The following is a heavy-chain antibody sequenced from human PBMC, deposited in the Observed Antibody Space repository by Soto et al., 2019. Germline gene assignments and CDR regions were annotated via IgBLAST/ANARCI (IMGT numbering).Heavy chain of an antibody. D-gene: IGHD2-15*01. CDR2: IYYSGST. CDR1: GSSISSSSYY. Sequence: QLQLQESGPGLVKPSETLSLTCTVSGSSISSSSYYWGWIRQPPGKGLEWIGSIYYSGSTYYNPSLKSRVTISVDTSKNQFSLKLSSVTAADTAVYYCARQGYGGSPFDYWGQGTLVTVSS. J-gene: IGHJ4*02. CDR3: ARQGYGGSPFDY. V-gene: IGHV4-39*01.